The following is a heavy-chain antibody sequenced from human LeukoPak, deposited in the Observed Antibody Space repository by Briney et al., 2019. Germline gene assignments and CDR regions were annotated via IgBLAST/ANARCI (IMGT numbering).Heavy chain of an antibody. D-gene: IGHD1-26*01. V-gene: IGHV1-46*01. Sequence: GASVKVSCKASGYTFTSYYMHWVRQAPGQGLEWMEIINPSDGSTSYAQKFQGRVTMTRDTSTSTVYMELSSLRSEDTAVYYCAREPSGSYYVGAQDYWGQGTLVTVSS. J-gene: IGHJ4*02. CDR1: GYTFTSYY. CDR3: AREPSGSYYVGAQDY. CDR2: INPSDGST.